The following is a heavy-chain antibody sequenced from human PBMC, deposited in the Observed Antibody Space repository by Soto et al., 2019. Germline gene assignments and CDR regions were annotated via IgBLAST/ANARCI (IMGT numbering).Heavy chain of an antibody. CDR1: GFTFSSYG. D-gene: IGHD3-10*01. Sequence: QVQLVESGGGVVQPGRSLRLSCAASGFTFSSYGMHWVRQAPGKGLEWVAVISYDGSNKYYADSVKGRFTISRDNSKNXXYLQMNSLRAEDTAVYYCPKDRLMVRARRRDAFDIWGQGTMVTVSS. CDR3: PKDRLMVRARRRDAFDI. V-gene: IGHV3-30*18. J-gene: IGHJ3*02. CDR2: ISYDGSNK.